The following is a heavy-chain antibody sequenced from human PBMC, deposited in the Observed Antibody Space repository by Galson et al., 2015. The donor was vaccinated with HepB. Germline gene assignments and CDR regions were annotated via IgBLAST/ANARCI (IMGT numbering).Heavy chain of an antibody. J-gene: IGHJ3*02. D-gene: IGHD3-9*01. CDR2: ISAYNGNT. V-gene: IGHV1-18*01. Sequence: SVKVSCKASGYTFTTYAISWVRQAPGQGLEWMGWISAYNGNTNYAQKLQGRVTMTTDTSTSTAYMELRSLRSDDTAVYYCARDRYVLRYFDWLLPNAFDIWGQGTMVTVSS. CDR3: ARDRYVLRYFDWLLPNAFDI. CDR1: GYTFTTYA.